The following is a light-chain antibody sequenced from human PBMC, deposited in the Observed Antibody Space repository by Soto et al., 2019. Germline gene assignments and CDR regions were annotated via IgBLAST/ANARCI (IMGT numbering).Light chain of an antibody. J-gene: IGKJ1*01. CDR1: QSVSSSY. V-gene: IGKV3-20*01. CDR2: GAS. Sequence: EIVLTQSPGTLPLSPGERATLSCRASQSVSSSYLAWYQQKPGQAPRLLIYGASSRATGIPDRFSGSGSGTDFTLTITRLEPEDFAVYYCQQYGSSPPWTFGQGTTVEI. CDR3: QQYGSSPPWT.